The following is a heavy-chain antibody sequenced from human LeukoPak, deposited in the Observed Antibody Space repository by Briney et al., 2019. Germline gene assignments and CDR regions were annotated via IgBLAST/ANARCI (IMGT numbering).Heavy chain of an antibody. CDR2: IKGDGSEK. D-gene: IGHD3-22*01. CDR3: ARDRGWRSSGYYLYYFDF. J-gene: IGHJ4*02. Sequence: PGRSQRPSCAASGFTLSGYFTSWARQAPGEWLEWVASIKGDGSEKYYVDSVKGRFTISRDNAKNSLYLQMNSLRAEDTAVYYCARDRGWRSSGYYLYYFDFWGQGTLVTVSS. V-gene: IGHV3-7*01. CDR1: GFTLSGYF.